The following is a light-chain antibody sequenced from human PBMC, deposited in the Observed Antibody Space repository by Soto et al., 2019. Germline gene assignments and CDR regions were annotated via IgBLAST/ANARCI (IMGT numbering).Light chain of an antibody. Sequence: QSALTQPASVSGSPGQSITISCTGTSSDVGGYDYVSWYQQHPGKAPQLMIYDVSNRPSGVSNRFSGSKSGNTASLTISGLQAEDEADYYCNSYTHSSTNYVFGSGTKVTVL. CDR3: NSYTHSSTNYV. CDR2: DVS. J-gene: IGLJ1*01. V-gene: IGLV2-14*01. CDR1: SSDVGGYDY.